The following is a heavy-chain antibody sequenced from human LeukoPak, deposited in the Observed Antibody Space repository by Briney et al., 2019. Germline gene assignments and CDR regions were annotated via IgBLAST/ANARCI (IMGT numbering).Heavy chain of an antibody. J-gene: IGHJ5*02. V-gene: IGHV1-69*04. CDR2: IIPILGIA. D-gene: IGHD3-10*01. Sequence: ASVKVSCKASGGTFSSYAISWVRQAPGQGLEWMGRIIPILGIANYAQKFQGRVTITADKSTGTAYMELSSLRSEDTAVYYCAVGTMVRGRGWFDPWGQGTLVTVSS. CDR3: AVGTMVRGRGWFDP. CDR1: GGTFSSYA.